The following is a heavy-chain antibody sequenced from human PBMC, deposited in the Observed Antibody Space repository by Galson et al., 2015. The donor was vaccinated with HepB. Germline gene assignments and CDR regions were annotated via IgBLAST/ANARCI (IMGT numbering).Heavy chain of an antibody. CDR2: IKQDGSEK. CDR3: ARDWGPSYYDFGRLAASDY. CDR1: GFTFSSYR. V-gene: IGHV3-7*01. J-gene: IGHJ4*02. Sequence: SLRLSCAASGFTFSSYRMSWVRQAPGKGLEWVANIKQDGSEKYYVDSVKGRFTISRDNAKNSLYLQMSSLGAEDTGVYYCARDWGPSYYDFGRLAASDYWGQGTLVTVSS. D-gene: IGHD3-3*01.